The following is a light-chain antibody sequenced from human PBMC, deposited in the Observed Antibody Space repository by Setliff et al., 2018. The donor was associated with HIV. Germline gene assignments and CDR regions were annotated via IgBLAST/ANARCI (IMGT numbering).Light chain of an antibody. J-gene: IGLJ2*01. V-gene: IGLV2-14*01. Sequence: QSALTQPASVSGSPGQSITVSCTGNTSDIGGYNYVSWYQLHPGKDPKLMIYNVSNRPSGVSERFSGSKSDNTASRTISGLQAKDEADYYCSSYTDTRILIFGGGTQLTVL. CDR2: NVS. CDR1: TSDIGGYNY. CDR3: SSYTDTRILI.